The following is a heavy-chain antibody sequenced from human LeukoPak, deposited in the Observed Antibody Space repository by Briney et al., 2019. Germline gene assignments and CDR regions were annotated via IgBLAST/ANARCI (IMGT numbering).Heavy chain of an antibody. CDR3: ARDCSGGSCGQDY. V-gene: IGHV3-48*01. D-gene: IGHD2-15*01. Sequence: GGSLRLSCAASGFTFSSYNMNWVRQAPGKGLEWVSYISSSSSTIYYADSVKGRFTISRDNAKNSLYLQMNSLRAEDTAVYYCARDCSGGSCGQDYWGQGTLVTVSS. J-gene: IGHJ4*02. CDR2: ISSSSSTI. CDR1: GFTFSSYN.